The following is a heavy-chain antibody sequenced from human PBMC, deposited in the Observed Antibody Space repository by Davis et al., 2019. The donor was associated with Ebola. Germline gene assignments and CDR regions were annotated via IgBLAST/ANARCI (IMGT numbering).Heavy chain of an antibody. D-gene: IGHD6-19*01. V-gene: IGHV3-53*04. J-gene: IGHJ4*02. CDR1: GITVSSNY. Sequence: PGGSLRLSCAASGITVSSNYMSWIRQAPGKGLEWVSVIYSGGNTFYVDSVKGRFTISRHNSNNMIYLQMNTLRPDDTAVYYCARGSPYSTGWNAYYFDYWGQGTLVTVSS. CDR3: ARGSPYSTGWNAYYFDY. CDR2: IYSGGNT.